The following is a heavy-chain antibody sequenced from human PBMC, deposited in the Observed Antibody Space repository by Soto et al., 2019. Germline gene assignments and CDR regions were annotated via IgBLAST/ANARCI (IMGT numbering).Heavy chain of an antibody. CDR3: ARGDSPYVWFNEF. V-gene: IGHV1-69*01. J-gene: IGHJ1*01. D-gene: IGHD3-16*01. CDR1: GGLFSSYA. CDR2: IIPVFGTP. Sequence: QEQLVQSGAEVKKPGSSVKVSCKDSGGLFSSYAISWVRQAPGQGLEWMGGIIPVFGTPFYAQKFQGRGTITADESTNTAYMELSSLRSEDTAMYYCARGDSPYVWFNEFWGQGSLVTVSS.